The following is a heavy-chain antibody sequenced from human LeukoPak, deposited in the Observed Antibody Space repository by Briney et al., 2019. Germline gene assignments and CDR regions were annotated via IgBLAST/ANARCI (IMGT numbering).Heavy chain of an antibody. Sequence: GGSLRLSCAASGFTFSSYWMHWVRQAPGKGLVWVSRVNSDGSTTNYADSVKGRFTISRDNAKNTLYLQMNSLRADDTAVYYCARSRWLDAFDYWGQGTLVTVSS. V-gene: IGHV3-74*01. J-gene: IGHJ4*02. CDR3: ARSRWLDAFDY. CDR1: GFTFSSYW. CDR2: VNSDGSTT. D-gene: IGHD6-19*01.